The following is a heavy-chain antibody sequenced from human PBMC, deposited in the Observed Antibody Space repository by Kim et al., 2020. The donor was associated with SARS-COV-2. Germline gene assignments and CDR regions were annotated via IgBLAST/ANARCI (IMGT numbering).Heavy chain of an antibody. V-gene: IGHV4-34*01. Sequence: RKSRVTISVDTSKNQFSLKLSSVTAADTAVYYCAGSLPWYSSGHSYYFDYWGQGTLVTVSS. CDR3: AGSLPWYSSGHSYYFDY. D-gene: IGHD6-19*01. J-gene: IGHJ4*02.